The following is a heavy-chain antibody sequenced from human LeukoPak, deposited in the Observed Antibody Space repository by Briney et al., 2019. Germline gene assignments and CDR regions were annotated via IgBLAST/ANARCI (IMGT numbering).Heavy chain of an antibody. V-gene: IGHV3-30*02. CDR2: IQYDDSIE. J-gene: IGHJ4*01. D-gene: IGHD3-10*01. CDR3: AKDQGVVGSYDY. CDR1: GFTFSTFG. Sequence: PGGSLRLSFAASGFTFSTFGMNWVRQAPDKGLEWVAFIQYDDSIEYYADSVKGRFTISRDNSKNTLYLQMNSLRGDDTAVYYCAKDQGVVGSYDYWGHGTLVTVSS.